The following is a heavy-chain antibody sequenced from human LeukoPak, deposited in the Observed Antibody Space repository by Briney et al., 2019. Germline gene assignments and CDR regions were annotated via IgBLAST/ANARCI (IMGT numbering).Heavy chain of an antibody. J-gene: IGHJ5*02. V-gene: IGHV1-46*01. CDR3: ARDGEYQLLSYNWFDP. Sequence: ASVKVSCKASGYTFTSYYMHWVRQAPGQGLEWMGIINPSGGSTSYARKFQGRVTMTRDTSTSTVYMELSSLRSEDTAVYYCARDGEYQLLSYNWFDPWGQGTLVTVSP. CDR2: INPSGGST. D-gene: IGHD2-2*01. CDR1: GYTFTSYY.